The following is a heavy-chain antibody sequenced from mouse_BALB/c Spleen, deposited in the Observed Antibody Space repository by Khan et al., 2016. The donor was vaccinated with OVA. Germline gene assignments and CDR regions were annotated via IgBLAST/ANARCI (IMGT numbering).Heavy chain of an antibody. J-gene: IGHJ2*01. CDR3: ARLEDK. Sequence: QVQLKESGPGLVAPSQTLTITCNVSGYSLTTYGVHWVRQPPGKGLEWLGVIWAGGSTNYYSAFMSRLCIRKDNSKSQVILKMNSAQTDDTAMYYCARLEDKWGQGTTLTVSS. CDR2: IWAGGST. V-gene: IGHV2-9*02. CDR1: GYSLTTYG.